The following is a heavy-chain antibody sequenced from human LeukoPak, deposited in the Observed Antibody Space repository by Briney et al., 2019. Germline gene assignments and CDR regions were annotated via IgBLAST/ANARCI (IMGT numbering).Heavy chain of an antibody. CDR2: ISSSSSYI. CDR1: GFTFSSYS. D-gene: IGHD3-16*01. Sequence: GGSLRLTCAASGFTFSSYSMNWVRQAPGKGLEWVSSISSSSSYIYYADSVKGRFTISRDNAKNSLYLQMNSLRAEDTAVYYCARIRSGTHDNYYYYGMDVWGQGTTVTVSS. V-gene: IGHV3-21*01. CDR3: ARIRSGTHDNYYYYGMDV. J-gene: IGHJ6*02.